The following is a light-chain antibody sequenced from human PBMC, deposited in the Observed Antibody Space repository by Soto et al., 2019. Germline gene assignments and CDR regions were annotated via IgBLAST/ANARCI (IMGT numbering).Light chain of an antibody. CDR1: SSVVGSYNR. CDR2: EVT. Sequence: QSALTQPPSVSGSPGQSVTISCTGTSSVVGSYNRVSWYQQPPGTAPKLMIYEVTNRPSGVPDRFSGSKSGDTASLTISGLQAEDEADYYCSSYTSSSTYVFGTGTKLTVL. CDR3: SSYTSSSTYV. V-gene: IGLV2-18*02. J-gene: IGLJ1*01.